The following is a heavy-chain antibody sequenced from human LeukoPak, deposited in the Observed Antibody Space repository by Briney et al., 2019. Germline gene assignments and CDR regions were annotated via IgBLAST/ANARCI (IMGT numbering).Heavy chain of an antibody. D-gene: IGHD3-3*01. Sequence: GGSRRLSCAAPGFSFSRYELHWVGQAPAKGREWVAFIRFDGGNKNYADAVKGRFTISRDNFMSTLYLQMNSLRAEDTAVYYCAKDRQTITIFGVVNTPRANFDYWGQGTLVTVSS. CDR3: AKDRQTITIFGVVNTPRANFDY. V-gene: IGHV3-30*02. CDR2: IRFDGGNK. J-gene: IGHJ4*02. CDR1: GFSFSRYE.